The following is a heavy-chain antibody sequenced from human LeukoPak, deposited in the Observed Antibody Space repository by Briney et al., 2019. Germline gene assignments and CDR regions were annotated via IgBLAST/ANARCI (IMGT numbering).Heavy chain of an antibody. Sequence: GGSLRLSCAASGFTFSSYEMNWVRQAPGRGLEWVSYISSGGSTIYYADSVKGRFTISRDNAKNSLYLQMNSLRAEDTAVYYCARDPSGGSYGPSRFDPWGQGTLVTVSS. D-gene: IGHD1-26*01. V-gene: IGHV3-48*03. CDR1: GFTFSSYE. CDR2: ISSGGSTI. J-gene: IGHJ5*02. CDR3: ARDPSGGSYGPSRFDP.